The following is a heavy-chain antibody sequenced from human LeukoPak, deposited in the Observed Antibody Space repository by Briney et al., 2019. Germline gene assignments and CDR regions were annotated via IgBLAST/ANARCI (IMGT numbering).Heavy chain of an antibody. Sequence: GGSLRLSCAASGFTVSSNYMSWVRQAPGKGLEWVSVIYSGGSTYYADSVKGRFTISRDNSKNTLYLQMNSLRAEDTAVYYCASGWELPPFDYWGQGTLVTVSS. CDR2: IYSGGST. J-gene: IGHJ4*02. D-gene: IGHD1-26*01. CDR1: GFTVSSNY. CDR3: ASGWELPPFDY. V-gene: IGHV3-53*01.